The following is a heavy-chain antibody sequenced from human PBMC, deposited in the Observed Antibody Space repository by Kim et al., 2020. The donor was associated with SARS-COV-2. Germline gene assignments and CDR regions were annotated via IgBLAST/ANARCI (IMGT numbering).Heavy chain of an antibody. V-gene: IGHV1-2*02. CDR1: GYTFTGYY. Sequence: ASVKVSCKTSGYTFTGYYIHWIRQAPGQGLEWMGWINPKTGGAKYAQKFQGRVTLPRDTSISTAYMELSRLRSDDTAVYYCASGVPSSGYPDYYSDYWGQGTLVTVSS. CDR2: INPKTGGA. D-gene: IGHD3-22*01. CDR3: ASGVPSSGYPDYYSDY. J-gene: IGHJ4*02.